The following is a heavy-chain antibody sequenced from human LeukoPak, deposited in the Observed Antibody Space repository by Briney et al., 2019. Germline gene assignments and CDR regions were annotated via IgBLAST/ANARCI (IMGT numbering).Heavy chain of an antibody. J-gene: IGHJ4*02. CDR1: AFSFSNYA. Sequence: PGESLRLSCAASAFSFSNYAVSWVRQAPGKGLEWVSAISGSGGSTYYADSVKGRFTISRDNSKNTLYLQMNSLRAEDTAVYYCAKWEQLAPFDYWGQGTLVTVSS. D-gene: IGHD6-6*01. CDR3: AKWEQLAPFDY. V-gene: IGHV3-23*01. CDR2: ISGSGGST.